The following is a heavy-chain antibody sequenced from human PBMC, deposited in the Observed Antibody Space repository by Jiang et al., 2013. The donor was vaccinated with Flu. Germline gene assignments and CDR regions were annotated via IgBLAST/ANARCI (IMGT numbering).Heavy chain of an antibody. J-gene: IGHJ6*02. CDR3: AREGYYFDTTGSPRSHGLDV. D-gene: IGHD3-22*01. CDR1: AYSFTEYA. CDR2: INTGTGDP. Sequence: QSGSELKKPGASVKVSCKASAYSFTEYALTWVRQAPGQGLQWMGWINTGTGDPTYAQAFTGRFVFSSDTSVSTAYLHISGLKPEDTAVYYCAREGYYFDTTGSPRSHGLDVWG. V-gene: IGHV7-4-1*02.